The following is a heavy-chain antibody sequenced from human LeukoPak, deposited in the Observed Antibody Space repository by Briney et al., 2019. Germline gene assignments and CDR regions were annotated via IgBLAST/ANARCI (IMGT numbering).Heavy chain of an antibody. V-gene: IGHV4-61*02. J-gene: IGHJ3*02. CDR1: GGSISSGSYY. Sequence: SQTLSLTCTVSGGSISSGSYYGSSIRQPAGKGLEWIGRIYTSGSTNYNPSLKSRVTISVDTSKNQFSLKLSSVTAADTAVYYCARPAARGFDAFDIWGQGTMVTVSS. D-gene: IGHD2-2*01. CDR2: IYTSGST. CDR3: ARPAARGFDAFDI.